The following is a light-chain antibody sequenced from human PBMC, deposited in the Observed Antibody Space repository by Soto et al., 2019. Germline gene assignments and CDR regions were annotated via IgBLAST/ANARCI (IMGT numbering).Light chain of an antibody. CDR1: QVISSW. V-gene: IGKV1-12*01. CDR3: QQASSFPIT. Sequence: IQMTQSPSSVSASVGDSVTITCRASQVISSWLAWYQVKPGKAPKLLIYGASNRESGVPSRFSASESGTLFTLTINSLQPEDFATYYCQQASSFPITFGGGTTVEI. J-gene: IGKJ4*01. CDR2: GAS.